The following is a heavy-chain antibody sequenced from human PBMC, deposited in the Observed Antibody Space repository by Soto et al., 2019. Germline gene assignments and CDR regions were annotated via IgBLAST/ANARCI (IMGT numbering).Heavy chain of an antibody. CDR2: IYSHDGK. D-gene: IGHD3-9*01. Sequence: QVTLKESGPVLVKPTETLTLTCTVSGFSLRNAGMGVSWIRQPPGKALEWLAHIYSHDGKYYSSSLNNRLTISKDTSKSQVVLTLTNVDPLDTATYYCARAEDLDSVDYWGLGTLVTVSS. CDR1: GFSLRNAGMG. J-gene: IGHJ4*02. CDR3: ARAEDLDSVDY. V-gene: IGHV2-26*01.